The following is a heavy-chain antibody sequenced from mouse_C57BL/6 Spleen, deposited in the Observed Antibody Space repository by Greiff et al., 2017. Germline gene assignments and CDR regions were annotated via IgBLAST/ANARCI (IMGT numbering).Heavy chain of an antibody. Sequence: VQLQQSGTVLARPGASVKMSCKTSGYTFTSYWMHWVKQRPGQGLEWIGAIYPGNSDTSYNQKFKGKAKLTAVTSASTAYMELSSLTNEDSAVYYCTRWYDYDGENYFDYWGQGTTRTVSS. CDR3: TRWYDYDGENYFDY. J-gene: IGHJ2*01. CDR1: GYTFTSYW. D-gene: IGHD2-4*01. V-gene: IGHV1-5*01. CDR2: IYPGNSDT.